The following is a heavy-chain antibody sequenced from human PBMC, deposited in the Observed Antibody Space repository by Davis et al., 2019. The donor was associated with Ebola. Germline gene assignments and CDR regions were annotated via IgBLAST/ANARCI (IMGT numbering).Heavy chain of an antibody. D-gene: IGHD5-18*01. Sequence: ASVKVSCKASGGTFTSYGISWVRQAPGQGLEWMGWISAYNGNTNYAQKLQGRVTMTTDTSTSTAYMELRSLRSDDTAVYYCAREDSGIGSYGYYYYGMDVWGQGTTVTVSS. CDR3: AREDSGIGSYGYYYYGMDV. V-gene: IGHV1-18*01. J-gene: IGHJ6*02. CDR2: ISAYNGNT. CDR1: GGTFTSYG.